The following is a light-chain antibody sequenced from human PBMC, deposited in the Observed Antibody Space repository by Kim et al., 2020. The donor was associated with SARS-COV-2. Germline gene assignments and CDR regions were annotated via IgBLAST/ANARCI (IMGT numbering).Light chain of an antibody. CDR2: DAS. J-gene: IGKJ4*01. CDR1: QSVSSYY. V-gene: IGKV3-20*01. CDR3: QQYGSL. Sequence: LSLSPWERASLSCRASQSVSSYYLTWYQQKPGQAPRLLIYDASSRATGIPDRFSGSGSGTNFTLTISRLEPEDFAVYYCQQYGSLFGGGTKVDIK.